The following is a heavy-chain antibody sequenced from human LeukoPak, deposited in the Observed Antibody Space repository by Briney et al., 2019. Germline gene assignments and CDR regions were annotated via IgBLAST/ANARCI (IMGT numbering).Heavy chain of an antibody. CDR3: ARIADYYDSSGYYRWFDP. D-gene: IGHD3-22*01. CDR2: IYTSGGT. J-gene: IGHJ5*02. Sequence: SQTLSLTCTVSGGSISSGSYYWSWIRQPAGKGLEWIGRIYTSGGTNYNPSLKSRVTISVDTSKNQFSLKLSSVTAADTAVYYCARIADYYDSSGYYRWFDPWGQGTLVTVSS. V-gene: IGHV4-61*02. CDR1: GGSISSGSYY.